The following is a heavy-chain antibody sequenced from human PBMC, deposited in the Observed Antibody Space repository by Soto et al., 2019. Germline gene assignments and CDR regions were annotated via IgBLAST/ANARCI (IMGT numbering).Heavy chain of an antibody. J-gene: IGHJ4*02. CDR1: GGSISSYY. CDR3: ATSPGGWYYFDY. D-gene: IGHD6-19*01. V-gene: IGHV4-59*01. Sequence: SETLSLTCTVSGGSISSYYWSWIRQPPGKGLEWIGYIYYSGSTNYNPSLKSRVTISVDTSKNQFSLKLSSVTAADTAVYYCATSPGGWYYFDYWGQGTLVTVSS. CDR2: IYYSGST.